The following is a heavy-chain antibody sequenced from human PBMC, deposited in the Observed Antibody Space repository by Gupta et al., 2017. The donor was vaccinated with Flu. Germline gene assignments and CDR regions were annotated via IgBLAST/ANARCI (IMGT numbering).Heavy chain of an antibody. V-gene: IGHV4-31*02. J-gene: IGHJ5*02. D-gene: IGHD2-15*01. Sequence: GDFYWTWIRQRPEKGLEWIGHIFYSGSTYYSPSLKSRVTMSVDTSKNQFSLKLNSVTAADTAVYYCARGYCSGGTCYSGGHNWFDPWGQGTLITVSS. CDR1: GDFY. CDR3: ARGYCSGGTCYSGGHNWFDP. CDR2: IFYSGST.